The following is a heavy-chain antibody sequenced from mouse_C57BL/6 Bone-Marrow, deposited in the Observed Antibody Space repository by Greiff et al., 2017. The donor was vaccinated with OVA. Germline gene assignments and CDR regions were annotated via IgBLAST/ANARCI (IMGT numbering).Heavy chain of an antibody. J-gene: IGHJ4*01. Sequence: QVQLKESGAELVRPGTSVKVSCKASGYSFTNYLIEWVKQRPGQGLEWIGVINPGSGGTNYNEKFKGKATLTADKSSSTAYMQLSSLTSEDSAVYFFARRRWLAMDYWGQGTSVTVSS. D-gene: IGHD2-3*01. CDR3: ARRRWLAMDY. CDR1: GYSFTNYL. V-gene: IGHV1-54*01. CDR2: INPGSGGT.